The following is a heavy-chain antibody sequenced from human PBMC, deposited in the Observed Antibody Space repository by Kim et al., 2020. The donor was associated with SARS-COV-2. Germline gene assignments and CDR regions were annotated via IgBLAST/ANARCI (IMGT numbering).Heavy chain of an antibody. V-gene: IGHV3-33*01. D-gene: IGHD4-17*01. CDR3: ARSMTTLMYFDY. CDR2: IWYDGSNK. Sequence: GGSLRLSCAASGFTFSSYGMHWVRQAPGKGLEWVAVIWYDGSNKYYADSVKGRFTISRDNYKNTLYLQMNSLRAEDTAVYYCARSMTTLMYFDYWGQGTLVTVSS. CDR1: GFTFSSYG. J-gene: IGHJ4*02.